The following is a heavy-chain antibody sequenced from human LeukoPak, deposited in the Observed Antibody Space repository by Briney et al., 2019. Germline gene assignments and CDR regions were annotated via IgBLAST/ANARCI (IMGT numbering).Heavy chain of an antibody. Sequence: GGSLRLSCAASGFTFSSYAMSWVRQAPGKGLEWVSAISGSGGSTYYAVSVKGRFTISRDNSKNTLYLQMNSLRAEDTAVYYCARDIYYNSNGVYWGQGTLVTVSS. CDR2: ISGSGGST. D-gene: IGHD3-22*01. J-gene: IGHJ4*02. CDR1: GFTFSSYA. V-gene: IGHV3-23*01. CDR3: ARDIYYNSNGVY.